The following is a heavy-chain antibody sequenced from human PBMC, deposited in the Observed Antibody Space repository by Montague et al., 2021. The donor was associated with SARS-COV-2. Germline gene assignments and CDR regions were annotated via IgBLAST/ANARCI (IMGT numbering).Heavy chain of an antibody. V-gene: IGHV4-34*01. Sequence: SETLSLTCAVYGGSFGDDHWSWIRQPPGKGLEWIGNIRQSGRTNYNPSXXSRVTISVDTSKNQFSLKLTSVTAADTGLYFCARGHLSVSMIVVVFTSASYYFDYWGQGAQVTVSS. CDR2: IRQSGRT. CDR1: GGSFGDDH. CDR3: ARGHLSVSMIVVVFTSASYYFDY. D-gene: IGHD3-22*01. J-gene: IGHJ4*02.